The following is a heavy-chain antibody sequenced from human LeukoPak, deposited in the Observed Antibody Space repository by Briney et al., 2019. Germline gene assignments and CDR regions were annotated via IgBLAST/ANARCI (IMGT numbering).Heavy chain of an antibody. CDR1: GFTFSSYS. J-gene: IGHJ3*02. CDR3: ATGGYYDFWSDRTLGAFDI. Sequence: GGSLRLSCAASGFTFSSYSMNWVRQAPGKGLEWVSSISSSSSYIYYADSVKGRFTISRDNAKNSLYLQMNSLRAEDTAVYYCATGGYYDFWSDRTLGAFDIWGQGTMVIVSS. D-gene: IGHD3-3*01. CDR2: ISSSSSYI. V-gene: IGHV3-21*01.